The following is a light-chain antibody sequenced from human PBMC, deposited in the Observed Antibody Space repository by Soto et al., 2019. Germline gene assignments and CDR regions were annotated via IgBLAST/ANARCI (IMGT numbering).Light chain of an antibody. CDR3: QQYGNSPIT. V-gene: IGKV3-20*01. CDR2: GAS. Sequence: ETVLTQSPGTLSLSTGERATLSCRASQSVRSRYLAWYQQKPGQAPRLLISGASSRATGIPDRFSGSGSGTDFTLTVSRLEPEDFALYYCQQYGNSPITFGQGTLLEIK. J-gene: IGKJ5*01. CDR1: QSVRSRY.